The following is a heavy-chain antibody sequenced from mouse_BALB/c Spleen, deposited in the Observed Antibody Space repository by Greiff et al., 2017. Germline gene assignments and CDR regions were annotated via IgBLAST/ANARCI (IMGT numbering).Heavy chain of an antibody. CDR1: GFSLTGYG. CDR3: ARDRNYYGSSYVGAMDY. D-gene: IGHD1-1*01. J-gene: IGHJ4*01. Sequence: VKVVESGPGLVAPSQSLSITCTVSGFSLTGYGVNWVRQPPGKGLEWLGMIWGDGSTDYNSALKSRLSISKDNSKSQVFLKMNSLQTDDTARYYCARDRNYYGSSYVGAMDYWGQGTSVTVSS. CDR2: IWGDGST. V-gene: IGHV2-6-7*01.